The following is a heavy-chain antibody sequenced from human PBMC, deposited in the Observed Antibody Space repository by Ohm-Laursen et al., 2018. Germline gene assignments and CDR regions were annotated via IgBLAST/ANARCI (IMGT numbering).Heavy chain of an antibody. J-gene: IGHJ4*02. CDR1: GFTFIDYD. CDR3: AKFRGLGNCYFDT. V-gene: IGHV3-11*01. D-gene: IGHD3-16*01. Sequence: GSLRLSCTASGFTFIDYDMSWIRQTPGKGLEWLSYITSGGGIIYSADSVKGRFTISRDNSKNTVYVQMNSLRAEDTAVYYCAKFRGLGNCYFDTWGQGTLVTVSS. CDR2: ITSGGGII.